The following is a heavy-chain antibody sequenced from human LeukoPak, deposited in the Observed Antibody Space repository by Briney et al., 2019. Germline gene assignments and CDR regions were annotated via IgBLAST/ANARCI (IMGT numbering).Heavy chain of an antibody. CDR2: FDPEDGVT. D-gene: IGHD3-16*02. CDR1: GYTLTELS. CDR3: ATGFIMITFGGVIVTSDY. J-gene: IGHJ4*02. V-gene: IGHV1-24*01. Sequence: ASVKVSCKVSGYTLTELSMHWVRQAPGKGLEWMGGFDPEDGVTIYAQKFKGRVTMTEDTSTDTAYMELSSLRSEDTAVYYCATGFIMITFGGVIVTSDYWGQGTLVTVSS.